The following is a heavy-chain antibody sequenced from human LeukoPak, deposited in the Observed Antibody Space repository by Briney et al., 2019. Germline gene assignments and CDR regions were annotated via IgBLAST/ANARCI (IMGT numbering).Heavy chain of an antibody. J-gene: IGHJ5*02. CDR2: IYTSGST. CDR1: GGSFSGYY. CDR3: ARVSVGYYYGSGSYGHNWFDP. V-gene: IGHV4-59*10. Sequence: PSETLSLTCAVYGGSFSGYYWSWIRQPPGKGLEWLGRIYTSGSTNYNPSLKSRVTMSVDTSKNQFSLKLSSVTAADTAVYYCARVSVGYYYGSGSYGHNWFDPWGQGTLVTVSS. D-gene: IGHD3-10*01.